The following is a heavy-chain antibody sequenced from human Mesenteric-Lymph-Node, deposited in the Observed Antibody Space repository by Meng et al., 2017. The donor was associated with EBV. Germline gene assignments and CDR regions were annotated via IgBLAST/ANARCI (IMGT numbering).Heavy chain of an antibody. D-gene: IGHD3-3*02. CDR3: ARGAIFGIVITYFDY. J-gene: IGHJ4*02. CDR2: ISQSGDT. CDR1: GGSFSGYP. V-gene: IGHV4-34*01. Sequence: QGHLQQGGAGRLGPSETPSLPCEASGGSFSGYPWSWIRQPPGKGLEYIGEISQSGDTTYNPSLKSRVTISVDRSRNQFSLKMASVTAADTAVYYCARGAIFGIVITYFDYWSQGTLVTVSS.